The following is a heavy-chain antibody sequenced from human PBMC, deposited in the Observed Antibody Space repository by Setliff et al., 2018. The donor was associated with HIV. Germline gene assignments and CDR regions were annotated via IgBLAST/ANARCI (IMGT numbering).Heavy chain of an antibody. CDR3: ARGEFYCGTDCYWSSFDY. Sequence: PSETLSLTCAVYGGSVSGYYWSWIRQPPGKGLEWIGEIDHSGSTNYNPSLKSRVTISVDTSKNQSSLKLSSVTAADTAVYYCARGEFYCGTDCYWSSFDYWGQGILVTVSS. CDR2: IDHSGST. J-gene: IGHJ4*02. V-gene: IGHV4-34*01. D-gene: IGHD2-21*02. CDR1: GGSVSGYY.